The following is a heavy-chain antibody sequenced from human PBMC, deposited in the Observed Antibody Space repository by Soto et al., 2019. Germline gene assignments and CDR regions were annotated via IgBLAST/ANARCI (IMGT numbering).Heavy chain of an antibody. V-gene: IGHV3-21*01. CDR1: GFTFSSYS. CDR2: ISSSSSYI. CDR3: ARLTQGLAYP. D-gene: IGHD6-19*01. J-gene: IGHJ5*02. Sequence: EVQLVESGGGLVKPGGSLRLSCAASGFTFSSYSMNWVRQAPGKGLEWVSSISSSSSYIYYADSVKGRFTISRDNAKNSLYRQMNSRRAEDTAVDYCARLTQGLAYPWGQGTLVTVSS.